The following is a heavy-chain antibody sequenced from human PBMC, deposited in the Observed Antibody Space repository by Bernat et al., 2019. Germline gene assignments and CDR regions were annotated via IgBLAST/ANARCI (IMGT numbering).Heavy chain of an antibody. CDR2: IWYDGSNK. J-gene: IGHJ3*02. CDR1: GFTFSSYG. Sequence: QVQLVESGGGVVQPGRSLRLSCAASGFTFSSYGMHWVRQAPGKGLKWVAVIWYDGSNKYYADSVRGRFTISRDNSKNTLYLQMNSLGAEETAVYYCAREIAYYYDRDAFDIWGQGTMVTVSS. CDR3: AREIAYYYDRDAFDI. D-gene: IGHD3-22*01. V-gene: IGHV3-33*01.